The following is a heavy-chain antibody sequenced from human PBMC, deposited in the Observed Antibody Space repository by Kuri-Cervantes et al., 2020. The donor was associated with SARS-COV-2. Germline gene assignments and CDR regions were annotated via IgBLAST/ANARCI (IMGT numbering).Heavy chain of an antibody. D-gene: IGHD6-19*01. V-gene: IGHV4-34*01. CDR3: ARRGAVAGTVPFFDY. CDR1: GGSFSGYY. CDR2: INHSGST. J-gene: IGHJ4*02. Sequence: SETLSLTCAVYGGSFSGYYWSWIRQPPGKGLERIGEINHSGSTYYNPSLKSRVTISVDTSKNQFSLKLSSVTAADTAVYYCARRGAVAGTVPFFDYWGQGTLVTVSS.